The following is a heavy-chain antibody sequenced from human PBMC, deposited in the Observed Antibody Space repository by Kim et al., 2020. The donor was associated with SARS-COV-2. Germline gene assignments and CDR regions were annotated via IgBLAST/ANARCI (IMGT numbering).Heavy chain of an antibody. Sequence: GRFTISRDDSKNTLYQQMNSLKTEDTAVYYCTTLYLKYYYDSSGYYPFDYWGQGTLVTVSS. CDR3: TTLYLKYYYDSSGYYPFDY. J-gene: IGHJ4*02. V-gene: IGHV3-15*01. D-gene: IGHD3-22*01.